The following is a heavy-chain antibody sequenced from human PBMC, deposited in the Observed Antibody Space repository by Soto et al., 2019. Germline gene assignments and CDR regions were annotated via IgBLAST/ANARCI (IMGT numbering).Heavy chain of an antibody. V-gene: IGHV3-43*01. D-gene: IGHD2-21*02. Sequence: GSLRLSFAAPGFPFFDFNMPWVPQPPGKGLEWVSLISWDGGSTYYADSVKGRFTISRDNSKNSLYLQMNSLRTEDTALYYCAKGQDLLVVTGPFDYWGQGTLVTVSS. CDR3: AKGQDLLVVTGPFDY. CDR1: GFPFFDFN. CDR2: ISWDGGST. J-gene: IGHJ4*02.